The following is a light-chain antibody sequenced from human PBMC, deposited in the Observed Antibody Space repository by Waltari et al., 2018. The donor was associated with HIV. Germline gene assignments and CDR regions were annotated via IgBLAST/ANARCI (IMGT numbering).Light chain of an antibody. CDR1: ALSKQL. CDR2: KDT. V-gene: IGLV3-25*03. Sequence: SFELTQPPSVSVSPGQTARITCSGYALSKQLTFWYQKKPAQAPVLVIYKDTERPPVIPARFSGSTSGTTATLTISGVQAEDEADYYCQSTNVVRVFGGGTKLTVL. CDR3: QSTNVVRV. J-gene: IGLJ3*02.